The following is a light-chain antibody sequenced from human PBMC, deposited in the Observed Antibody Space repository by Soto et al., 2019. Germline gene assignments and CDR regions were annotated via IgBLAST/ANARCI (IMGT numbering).Light chain of an antibody. CDR1: SNDVGFSKF. Sequence: QSALTQPASVSASPGQSITISCTATSNDVGFSKFVSWYQQQPGKSPQVLVYEGTKRPSGVSLRFSGSHSVNAASLTISDIHIEDEADYYCCSYATSGVVFGGGTHLTVL. CDR3: CSYATSGVV. J-gene: IGLJ2*01. V-gene: IGLV2-23*01. CDR2: EGT.